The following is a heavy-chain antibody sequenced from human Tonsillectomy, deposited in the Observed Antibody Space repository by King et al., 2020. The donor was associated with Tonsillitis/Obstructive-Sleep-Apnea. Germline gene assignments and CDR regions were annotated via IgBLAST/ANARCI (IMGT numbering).Heavy chain of an antibody. Sequence: EVQLVESGGGLVQSGGSLRLSCAASGFTFSSYALSWVRQAPGRGLEWVSGISGSGGSTYYADSVKGRFTISRDNSKNTLYLQMKSLRAVDTAVYYCAKARTDKIPAAMGYGGQGTLVTVSS. J-gene: IGHJ4*02. V-gene: IGHV3-23*04. CDR1: GFTFSSYA. CDR3: AKARTDKIPAAMGY. D-gene: IGHD2-2*01. CDR2: ISGSGGST.